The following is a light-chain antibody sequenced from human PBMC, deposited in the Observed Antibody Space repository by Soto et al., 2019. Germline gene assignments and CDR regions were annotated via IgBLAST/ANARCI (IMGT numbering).Light chain of an antibody. J-gene: IGKJ1*01. CDR1: PGISGF. CDR3: QQYYSFPWT. V-gene: IGKV1D-8*01. CDR2: AAS. Sequence: VIWMTQSPSLVSASTGDRVTISCRASPGISGFLAWYQQKPGRAPKILISAASTVESGVPSRFSGSGSGTDFTLTISSLQSEDVATYYCQQYYSFPWTFGQGTKVEIK.